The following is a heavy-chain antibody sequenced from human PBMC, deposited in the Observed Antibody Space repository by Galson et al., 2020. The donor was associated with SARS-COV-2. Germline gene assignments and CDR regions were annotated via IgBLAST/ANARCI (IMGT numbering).Heavy chain of an antibody. CDR1: GLTFSSYE. CDR3: ARDQVGATSLYYYYYMDV. CDR2: ISSSGNTI. J-gene: IGHJ6*03. D-gene: IGHD1-26*01. Sequence: GGSLRLSCAASGLTFSSYEMNWVRQAPWKGLEWVSYISSSGNTIYYADSVKGRFTISRDNAKNSLFLQMNSLRAEDTAVYYCARDQVGATSLYYYYYMDVWGKGTAVTVSS. V-gene: IGHV3-48*03.